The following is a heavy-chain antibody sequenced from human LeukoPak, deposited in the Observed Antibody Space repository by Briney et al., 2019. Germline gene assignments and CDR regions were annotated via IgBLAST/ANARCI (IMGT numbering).Heavy chain of an antibody. J-gene: IGHJ3*02. CDR2: IHYSGSI. CDR1: VGSITSNSYF. D-gene: IGHD3-10*01. CDR3: ASQKTLVRGAIRLFDASDI. V-gene: IGHV4-39*01. Sequence: SETLSLTSTLPVGSITSNSYFWGWIRQPPGKGMEWIGIIHYSGSIYYSPSLKSRLSISIDTSKNQFSLKLSSVTAEDTAVYYCASQKTLVRGAIRLFDASDIWGQGTVVTVSS.